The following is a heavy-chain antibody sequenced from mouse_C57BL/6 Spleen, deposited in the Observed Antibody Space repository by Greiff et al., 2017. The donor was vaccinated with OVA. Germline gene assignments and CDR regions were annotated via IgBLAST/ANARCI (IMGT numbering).Heavy chain of an antibody. CDR1: GYTFTSYG. J-gene: IGHJ1*03. CDR3: AKERDYHGSSLWYFDV. Sequence: VKLQESGAELARPGASVKLSCKASGYTFTSYGISWVKQRTGQGLEWIGEIYPRSGNTYYNEKFKGKATLTADKSSSTAYMELRSLTSEDSAVYFCAKERDYHGSSLWYFDVWGTGTTVTVSS. D-gene: IGHD1-1*01. CDR2: IYPRSGNT. V-gene: IGHV1-81*01.